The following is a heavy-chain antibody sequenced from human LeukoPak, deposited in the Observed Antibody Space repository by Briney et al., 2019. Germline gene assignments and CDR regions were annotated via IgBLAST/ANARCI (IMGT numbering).Heavy chain of an antibody. Sequence: SETLSLTCTVSAGSISSYYWSWIRQPPGKGLEWIGYIYYSGSTNYNPSLKSRVTISVDTSKNQFSLKLSSVTAADTAVYYCARHYYDSSGSFDYWGQGTLVTVSS. CDR2: IYYSGST. J-gene: IGHJ4*02. V-gene: IGHV4-59*08. CDR3: ARHYYDSSGSFDY. CDR1: AGSISSYY. D-gene: IGHD3-22*01.